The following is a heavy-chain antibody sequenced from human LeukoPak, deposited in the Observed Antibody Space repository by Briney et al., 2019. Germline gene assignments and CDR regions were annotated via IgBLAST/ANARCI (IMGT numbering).Heavy chain of an antibody. CDR1: RFTFSSYG. J-gene: IGHJ6*03. CDR2: IRYDGSNK. CDR3: ARDGHPYYYYYMDV. V-gene: IGHV3-30*02. Sequence: GGSLRLSCAASRFTFSSYGMHWVRQAPGKGLEGVAFIRYDGSNKYYADSVKGRFTASRDNSKNTLYLQMNSLRAEDTAVYYCARDGHPYYYYYMDVWGKGTTVTVSS.